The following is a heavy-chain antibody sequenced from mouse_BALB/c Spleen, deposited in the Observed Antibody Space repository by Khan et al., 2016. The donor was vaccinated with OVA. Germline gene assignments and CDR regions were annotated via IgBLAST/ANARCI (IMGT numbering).Heavy chain of an antibody. Sequence: QVQLQQSGAELARPGASVKLSCEASGYTFTDYYINWVKQRTGQGLEWIGEISPGSGDTYYNERVKGKATLTADKSSSTAYMQLSSLTSEASAVYFCARRNYFGYTFAYWGQGTLVTVSA. CDR3: ARRNYFGYTFAY. D-gene: IGHD1-2*01. J-gene: IGHJ3*01. CDR1: GYTFTDYY. V-gene: IGHV1-77*01. CDR2: ISPGSGDT.